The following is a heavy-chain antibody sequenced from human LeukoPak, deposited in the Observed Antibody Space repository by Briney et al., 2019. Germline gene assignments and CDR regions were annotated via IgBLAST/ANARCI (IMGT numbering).Heavy chain of an antibody. CDR3: AKGGAYTSDAFDI. V-gene: IGHV3-9*01. CDR2: ISWNSGSI. J-gene: IGHJ3*02. CDR1: GFTFDDYA. Sequence: QPGRSLRLSCAASGFTFDDYAMHWVRQAPGKGLEWVSGISWNSGSIGYADSVKGRFTISRDNAKNSLYLQMNSLRAEDTALYYCAKGGAYTSDAFDIWAKGQWSPSLQ. D-gene: IGHD2-2*02.